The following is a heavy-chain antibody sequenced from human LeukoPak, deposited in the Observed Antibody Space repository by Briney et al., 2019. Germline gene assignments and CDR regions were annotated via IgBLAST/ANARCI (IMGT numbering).Heavy chain of an antibody. CDR2: IYYSGST. CDR3: ARDDVSYSSGWYYSFDY. V-gene: IGHV4-59*01. Sequence: SETLSLTCTVSGGSISSYYWSWIRQPPGKGLEWIGYIYYSGSTNYNPSLKSRVTTSVDTSKNQFSLKLSSVTAADTAVYYCARDDVSYSSGWYYSFDYWGQGTLVTVSS. CDR1: GGSISSYY. D-gene: IGHD6-19*01. J-gene: IGHJ4*02.